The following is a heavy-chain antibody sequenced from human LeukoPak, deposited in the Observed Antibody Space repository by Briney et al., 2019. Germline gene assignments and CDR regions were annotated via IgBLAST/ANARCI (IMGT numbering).Heavy chain of an antibody. CDR2: ISGSGGST. V-gene: IGHV3-23*01. Sequence: GGSLRLSCAASGFTFSSYAMSWVRQAPGKGLEWVSAISGSGGSTYYADSVKGRFTISRDNTENTLYLQMNSLRAEDTAVYYCAKYQQRWAAAGYNWFDPWGQGTLVTVSS. D-gene: IGHD6-13*01. CDR3: AKYQQRWAAAGYNWFDP. CDR1: GFTFSSYA. J-gene: IGHJ5*02.